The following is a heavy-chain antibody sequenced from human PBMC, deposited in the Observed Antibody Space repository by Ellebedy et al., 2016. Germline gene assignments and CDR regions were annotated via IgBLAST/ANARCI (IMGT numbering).Heavy chain of an antibody. CDR2: ISSSSSTI. CDR3: ARNYYNSGRDFPYGFDL. D-gene: IGHD3-10*01. Sequence: GGSLRLSCAASGFTLSSYSMNWVRQAPGKGLEWVSYISSSSSTIYYADSVKGRFTISRDNAKNSLYLQMNSLRAEDTAVYYCARNYYNSGRDFPYGFDLWGQGTMVTVSS. J-gene: IGHJ3*01. CDR1: GFTLSSYS. V-gene: IGHV3-48*04.